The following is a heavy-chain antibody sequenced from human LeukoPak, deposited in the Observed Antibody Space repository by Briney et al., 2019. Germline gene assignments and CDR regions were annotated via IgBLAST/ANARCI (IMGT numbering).Heavy chain of an antibody. CDR1: GFTFSDYY. J-gene: IGHJ3*02. Sequence: GGSLRLSCAASGFTFSDYYMSWIRQAPGKGLEWVSYISSSGSTIYYADSVKGRFTISRDNAKNSLYLQMNSLRAEGTAVYYCARAGRIAAARGAFDIWGQGTMATVSS. V-gene: IGHV3-11*01. CDR3: ARAGRIAAARGAFDI. CDR2: ISSSGSTI. D-gene: IGHD6-13*01.